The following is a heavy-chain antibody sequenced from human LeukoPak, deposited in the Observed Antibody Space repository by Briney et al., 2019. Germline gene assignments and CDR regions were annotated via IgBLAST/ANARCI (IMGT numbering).Heavy chain of an antibody. Sequence: GGSLRLSCAASGFTFSNYAMSWVRQAPGKGLEWVSAISGSGDSIYYADSVKGRFTISRDNYKNTLYLQINSLRAEDTAVYYCAKKYYGSGSYYNNWGQGTLVTVSS. V-gene: IGHV3-23*01. D-gene: IGHD3-10*01. J-gene: IGHJ4*02. CDR2: ISGSGDSI. CDR1: GFTFSNYA. CDR3: AKKYYGSGSYYNN.